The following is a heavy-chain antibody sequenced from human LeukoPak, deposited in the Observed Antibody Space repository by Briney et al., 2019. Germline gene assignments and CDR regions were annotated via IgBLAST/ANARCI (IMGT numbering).Heavy chain of an antibody. Sequence: ASVKVSCKASGYTFTSYGISWVRQAPGQGLEWMGRIIPILGIANYAQKFQGRVTITADKSTSTAYMELSSLRSEDTAVYYCARDIQAIAAAGTRNFDYWGQGTLVTVSS. CDR1: GYTFTSYG. CDR3: ARDIQAIAAAGTRNFDY. D-gene: IGHD6-13*01. CDR2: IIPILGIA. V-gene: IGHV1-69*04. J-gene: IGHJ4*02.